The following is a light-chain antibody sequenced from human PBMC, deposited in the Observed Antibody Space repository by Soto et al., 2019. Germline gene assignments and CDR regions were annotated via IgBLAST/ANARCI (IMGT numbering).Light chain of an antibody. CDR2: GAS. CDR1: QSVSSN. J-gene: IGKJ4*01. V-gene: IGKV3-15*01. Sequence: EIVMTQSPATLSVSPGERATLSCRASQSVSSNLAWYQQKPGQAPRLLIYGASTRATGIPARFSGSGSGTEFTLTISSLQSEDFVVYYCQQYNNWPPRTFGGGTKVDIK. CDR3: QQYNNWPPRT.